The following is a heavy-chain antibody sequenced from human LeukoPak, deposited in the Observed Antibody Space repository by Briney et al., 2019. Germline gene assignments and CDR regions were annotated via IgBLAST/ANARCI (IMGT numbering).Heavy chain of an antibody. CDR3: ARLPPKRGYSYGTDAFDV. CDR1: GGSINTYY. V-gene: IGHV4-34*01. J-gene: IGHJ3*01. Sequence: SETLSLTCTVSGGSINTYYWSWIRQPPGKGLEWIGEINHSGSTNYNPSLKSRVTISVDTSKNQFSLKLSSVTAADTAVYYCARLPPKRGYSYGTDAFDVWGQGTMVTVSS. D-gene: IGHD5-18*01. CDR2: INHSGST.